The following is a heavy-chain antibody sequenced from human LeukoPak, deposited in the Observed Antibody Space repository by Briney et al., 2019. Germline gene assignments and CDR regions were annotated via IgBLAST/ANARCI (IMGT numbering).Heavy chain of an antibody. CDR3: ARDEVAAGVYFDC. V-gene: IGHV3-7*01. CDR1: GFAFSGHW. J-gene: IGHJ4*02. Sequence: GGSLRLSCAASGFAFSGHWMSWVRQAPGKGLEWVANINQDGSEKYYVDSVKGRFTFSRDNAKNSLYLQMNNLRADDTAVYYCARDEVAAGVYFDCWGQGTLVTVSS. D-gene: IGHD6-13*01. CDR2: INQDGSEK.